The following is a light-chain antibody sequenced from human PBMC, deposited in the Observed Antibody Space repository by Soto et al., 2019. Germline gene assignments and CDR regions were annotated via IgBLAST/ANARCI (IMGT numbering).Light chain of an antibody. CDR3: ATRDDSLSTWV. Sequence: QLVLTQPPSASGTPGQRVTISCSGSSSNIGSNYVYWYQQFPGTAPKLLIYSNNQRPSGVPDRFSGSKSGTSASLAISGLRSEDEADYYCATRDDSLSTWVFGGGTKVTVL. CDR2: SNN. V-gene: IGLV1-47*02. J-gene: IGLJ3*02. CDR1: SSNIGSNY.